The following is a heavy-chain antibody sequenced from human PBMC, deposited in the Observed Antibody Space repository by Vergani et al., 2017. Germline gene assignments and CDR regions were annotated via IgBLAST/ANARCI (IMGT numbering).Heavy chain of an antibody. CDR1: EFTFSNYA. D-gene: IGHD6-13*01. CDR3: ARAGGGWGYSSSWSEFDY. V-gene: IGHV3-23*01. CDR2: ISGSGVSA. J-gene: IGHJ4*02. Sequence: EVQLLESGGGLVQPGGSLRLTCAASEFTFSNYAMNWVRQAPGKGLEWVSGISGSGVSAYYTDSVKGRFTISRDNSKNMLFLQMNNLRTEDTAIYYCARAGGGWGYSSSWSEFDYWGQGTLVTVSS.